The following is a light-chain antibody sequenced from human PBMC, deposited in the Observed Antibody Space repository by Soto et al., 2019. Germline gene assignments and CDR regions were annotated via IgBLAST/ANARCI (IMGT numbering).Light chain of an antibody. CDR2: INSDGSH. CDR1: SGHSDYA. CDR3: QSGGAVMV. Sequence: QLVLTQSPSASASLGASVNLTCTLSSGHSDYAIAWHQQQPEKGPRYLMKINSDGSHSKGDGSPDRFSISSSRAERYLTISSLQSEDDYDYPCQSGGAVMVFGGGTKLTVL. J-gene: IGLJ3*02. V-gene: IGLV4-69*01.